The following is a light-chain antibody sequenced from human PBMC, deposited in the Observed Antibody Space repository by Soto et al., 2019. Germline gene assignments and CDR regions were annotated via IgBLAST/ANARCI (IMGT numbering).Light chain of an antibody. CDR3: CSYTTRYLYV. CDR1: SFDVGAYNY. Sequence: QSALTQPASVSGSPGQSIAISCTGTSFDVGAYNYVSWYQQHPGKVPKLIIYVVSSRPSGVSSRFSGSKSGNTASLTISGLQAEDEADYYCCSYTTRYLYVFGSGTKLTVL. V-gene: IGLV2-14*03. J-gene: IGLJ1*01. CDR2: VVS.